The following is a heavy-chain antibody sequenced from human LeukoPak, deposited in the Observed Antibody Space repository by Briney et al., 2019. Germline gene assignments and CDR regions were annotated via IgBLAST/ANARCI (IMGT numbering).Heavy chain of an antibody. CDR1: GGPISSYY. V-gene: IGHV4-59*01. CDR2: IYYSGST. D-gene: IGHD3-22*01. CDR3: ARVFDSSGGYDY. Sequence: PSETLSLTCTVSGGPISSYYWSWIRQPPGKGLEWIGYIYYSGSTNYNPSLKSRVTISVDTSKNQFSLKLSSVTAADTAVYYCARVFDSSGGYDYWGQGTLVTVSS. J-gene: IGHJ4*02.